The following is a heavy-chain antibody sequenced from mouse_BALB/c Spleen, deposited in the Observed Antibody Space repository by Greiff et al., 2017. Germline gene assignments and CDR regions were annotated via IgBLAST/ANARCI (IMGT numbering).Heavy chain of an antibody. CDR2: IRLKSNNYAT. D-gene: IGHD1-1*02. CDR1: GFTFSNYW. CDR3: TRGGKGNAMDY. Sequence: EVKLEESGGGLVQPGGSMKLSCVASGFTFSNYWMNWVRQSPEKGLEWVAEIRLKSNNYATHYAESVKGRFTISRDDSKSSVYLQMNNLRAEDTGIYYCTRGGKGNAMDYWGQGTSVTVSS. V-gene: IGHV6-6*02. J-gene: IGHJ4*01.